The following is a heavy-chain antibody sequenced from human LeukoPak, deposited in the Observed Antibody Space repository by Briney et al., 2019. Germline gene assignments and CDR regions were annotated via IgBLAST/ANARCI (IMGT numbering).Heavy chain of an antibody. J-gene: IGHJ4*02. Sequence: GGSLRLSCAASGFTLSSYAMSWVRQAPGKGLEWVAVIWYDGSNKYYADSVKGRFTISRDNSKNTLYLQMNSLRAEDTAVYYCARDGDYDVLTGYYLYYFDYWGQGTLVTVSS. V-gene: IGHV3-33*08. CDR3: ARDGDYDVLTGYYLYYFDY. D-gene: IGHD3-9*01. CDR1: GFTLSSYA. CDR2: IWYDGSNK.